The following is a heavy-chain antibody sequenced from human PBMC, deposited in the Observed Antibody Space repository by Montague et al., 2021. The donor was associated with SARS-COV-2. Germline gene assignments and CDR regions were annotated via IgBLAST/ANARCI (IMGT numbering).Heavy chain of an antibody. CDR3: ARDTEVEIGTYSYDKLDV. V-gene: IGHV4-61*02. CDR1: GGSVNSGNYY. D-gene: IGHD5-12*01. CDR2: ISTSGNT. J-gene: IGHJ6*02. Sequence: TLSLTCTVSGGSVNSGNYYWSWIRQPAGKRLEWMGRISTSGNTNYNLSLKSRISIVVDTTKNHFSLNCMSVTAADTAVYYCARDTEVEIGTYSYDKLDVWGQGTTVTVSS.